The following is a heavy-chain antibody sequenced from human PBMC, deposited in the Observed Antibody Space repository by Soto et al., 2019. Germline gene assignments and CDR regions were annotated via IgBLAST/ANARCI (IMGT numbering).Heavy chain of an antibody. V-gene: IGHV4-59*01. Sequence: PSETLSLTCTVSGGSLNNYCWSWIRQPPGKGLEWIGYISYSGSTEYNPSLTSRVTISLDTSKVQFSLKLSSVTAADTAIYYCARAFYSYPLHLDCWGQGTLVTVSS. CDR1: GGSLNNYC. J-gene: IGHJ4*02. D-gene: IGHD2-15*01. CDR2: ISYSGST. CDR3: ARAFYSYPLHLDC.